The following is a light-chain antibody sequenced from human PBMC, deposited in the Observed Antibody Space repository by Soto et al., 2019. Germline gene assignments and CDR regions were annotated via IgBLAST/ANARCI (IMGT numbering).Light chain of an antibody. V-gene: IGLV1-44*01. CDR3: AAWDDSLNGVV. CDR2: TNN. Sequence: QSVLTQPPSASGTPGQRVTISCSGSSSNIGNNTVSWYQQLTGTAPKLLIYTNNQRPSGVPDRFSGSKSGTSASLAISGLQSEDEADYYCAAWDDSLNGVVFGGGTKLTVL. CDR1: SSNIGNNT. J-gene: IGLJ2*01.